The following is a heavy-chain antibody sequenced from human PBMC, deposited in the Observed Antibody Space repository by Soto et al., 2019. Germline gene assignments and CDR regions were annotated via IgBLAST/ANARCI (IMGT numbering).Heavy chain of an antibody. CDR2: IYPGDSDT. Sequence: GESLKISCQASGYSFISSWIGWVRQMPGKGLEWMGIIYPGDSDTRYSPSFQGQVTISADKSTSTAYPQWSSLKASDTATYYCARRMAASGTAFDDWGQGALVTVSS. V-gene: IGHV5-51*01. CDR1: GYSFISSW. J-gene: IGHJ4*02. CDR3: ARRMAASGTAFDD. D-gene: IGHD6-13*01.